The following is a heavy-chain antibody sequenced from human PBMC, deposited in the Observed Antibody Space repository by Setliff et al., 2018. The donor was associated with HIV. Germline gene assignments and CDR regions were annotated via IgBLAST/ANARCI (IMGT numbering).Heavy chain of an antibody. CDR3: TTESVFLDYFFDY. CDR1: GFTFTRYY. V-gene: IGHV1-46*01. J-gene: IGHJ4*02. Sequence: ASVKVSCKASGFTFTRYYMHWVRQAPGQGLEWMGIINPSGDSTTYAQKFQGRVTMTRDTSTSTVYMELSSLRSEDTAVYFCTTESVFLDYFFDYWGQGTLVTVSS. CDR2: INPSGDST. D-gene: IGHD3-9*01.